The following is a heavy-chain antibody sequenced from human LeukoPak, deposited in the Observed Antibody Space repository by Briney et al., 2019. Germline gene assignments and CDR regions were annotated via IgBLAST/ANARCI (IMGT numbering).Heavy chain of an antibody. Sequence: PGGSLRLSCAASGFTVSTNYMNWVRQAPGRGLEWVSVIYSGGSTYYVDSVKDRFTISRDNSKNTLHLLMNSLRAEDTAVYFCARSKPPAVKDYYGLDVWGQGTTVTVSS. J-gene: IGHJ6*02. CDR1: GFTVSTNY. CDR2: IYSGGST. CDR3: ARSKPPAVKDYYGLDV. D-gene: IGHD6-13*01. V-gene: IGHV3-66*01.